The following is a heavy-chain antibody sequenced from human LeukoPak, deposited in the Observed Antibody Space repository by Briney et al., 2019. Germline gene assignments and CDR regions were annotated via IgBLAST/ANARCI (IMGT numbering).Heavy chain of an antibody. Sequence: GGSLRLSCAASGFTFSSYWMSWVRQAPGKGLEWVAHIKADGSEKYYVDSVKGRFTISRDNAKNSVHLQMNSLRAEDTALYYCARTYYYDNSGYRHSDYWGQGTLVTVSS. CDR2: IKADGSEK. J-gene: IGHJ4*02. CDR1: GFTFSSYW. V-gene: IGHV3-7*01. CDR3: ARTYYYDNSGYRHSDY. D-gene: IGHD3-22*01.